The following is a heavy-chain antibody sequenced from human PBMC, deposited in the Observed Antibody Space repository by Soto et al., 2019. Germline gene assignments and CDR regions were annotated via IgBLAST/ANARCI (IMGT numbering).Heavy chain of an antibody. D-gene: IGHD3-22*01. CDR1: GGTFSSYA. V-gene: IGHV1-69*13. Sequence: SVKVSCKASGGTFSSYAISWVRQAPGQGLEWMGGIIPIFGTANYAQKFQGRVTITADESTSTAYMELSSLRSEDTAVYYCARGEYYYDSSGYYQAFDICGQGTMVTLSS. CDR3: ARGEYYYDSSGYYQAFDI. J-gene: IGHJ3*02. CDR2: IIPIFGTA.